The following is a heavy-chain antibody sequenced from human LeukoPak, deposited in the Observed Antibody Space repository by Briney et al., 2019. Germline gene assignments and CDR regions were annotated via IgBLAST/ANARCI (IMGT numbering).Heavy chain of an antibody. CDR1: GFTFDSYG. CDR3: ARDNGSYCFDY. D-gene: IGHD3-10*01. CDR2: ISSSSSYI. V-gene: IGHV3-21*01. J-gene: IGHJ4*02. Sequence: GGSLRLSCAASGFTFDSYGMNWVRQAPGKGLQWVSYISSSSSYIYYADSVKGRFTVSRDNAKNSLYPQLNSLRVVDTAVYYCARDNGSYCFDYWGQGTLVTVSS.